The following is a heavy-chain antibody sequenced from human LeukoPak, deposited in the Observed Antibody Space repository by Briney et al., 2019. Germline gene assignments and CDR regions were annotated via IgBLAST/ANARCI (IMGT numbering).Heavy chain of an antibody. CDR3: ARDRSGYFDY. Sequence: GASVKVSCRASGYSLIVYYMHWIRQAPGQGLEWMGIINPSGGSTSYAQKFQGRVTMTRDMSTSTVYMELSSLRSEDTAVYYCARDRSGYFDYWGQGTLVTVSS. CDR1: GYSLIVYY. CDR2: INPSGGST. J-gene: IGHJ4*02. D-gene: IGHD3-10*01. V-gene: IGHV1-46*01.